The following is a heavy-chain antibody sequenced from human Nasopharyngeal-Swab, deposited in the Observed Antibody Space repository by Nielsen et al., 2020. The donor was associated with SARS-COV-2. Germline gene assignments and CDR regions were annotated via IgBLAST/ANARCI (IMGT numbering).Heavy chain of an antibody. CDR2: ISGSGGST. CDR1: GFTFSSYA. CDR3: AKGAYGSGSYYKPFYGMDV. Sequence: GESLKISCAASGFTFSSYAMSWVRQAPGKGLEWVSAISGSGGSTYYADSVKGRFTISSDNSKNTLYLQMNSLRAEDTAVYYCAKGAYGSGSYYKPFYGMDVWGQGTTVTVSS. D-gene: IGHD3-10*01. V-gene: IGHV3-23*01. J-gene: IGHJ6*02.